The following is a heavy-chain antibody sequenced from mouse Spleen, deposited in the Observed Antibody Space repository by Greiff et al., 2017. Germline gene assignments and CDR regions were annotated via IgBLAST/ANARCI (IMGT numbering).Heavy chain of an antibody. D-gene: IGHD2-2*01. CDR3: ARHNYGYDSFDY. V-gene: IGHV2-6-1*01. J-gene: IGHJ2*01. CDR2: IWSDGST. Sequence: VQLKETGPGLVAPSQSLSITCTVSGFSLTSYGVHWVRQPPGKGLEWLVVIWSDGSTNYNSALKSRLSISKDNSKSQVFLKMNSLQTDDTAMYYCARHNYGYDSFDYWGQGTTLTVSS. CDR1: GFSLTSYG.